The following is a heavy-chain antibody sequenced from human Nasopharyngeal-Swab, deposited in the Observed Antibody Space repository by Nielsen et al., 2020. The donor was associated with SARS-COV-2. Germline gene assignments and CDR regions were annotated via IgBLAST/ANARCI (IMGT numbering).Heavy chain of an antibody. D-gene: IGHD3-3*01. CDR3: ARHTSSSGHLNWFDP. J-gene: IGHJ5*02. V-gene: IGHV4-59*08. CDR1: GGSISSYY. CDR2: IYYSGNT. Sequence: SETLSLTCTVSGGSISSYYWSWIRQPPGKGLEWIGYIYYSGNTNYNPPLKSRVTILIDTSKSQFSLKLSSVTAADTAVYYCARHTSSSGHLNWFDPWGQGNVVTVSS.